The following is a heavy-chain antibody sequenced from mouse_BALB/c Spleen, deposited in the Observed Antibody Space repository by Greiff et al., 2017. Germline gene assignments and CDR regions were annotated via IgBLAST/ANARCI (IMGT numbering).Heavy chain of an antibody. CDR1: GFTFSSFG. Sequence: EVKLVESGGGLVQPGGSRKLSCAASGFTFSSFGMHWVRQAPEKGLEWVAYISSGSSTIYYADTVKGRFTISRDNPKNTLFLQMTSLRSEDTAMYYCARFNDGYYYAMDYWGQGTSVTVSS. CDR3: ARFNDGYYYAMDY. J-gene: IGHJ4*01. CDR2: ISSGSSTI. V-gene: IGHV5-17*02. D-gene: IGHD1-2*01.